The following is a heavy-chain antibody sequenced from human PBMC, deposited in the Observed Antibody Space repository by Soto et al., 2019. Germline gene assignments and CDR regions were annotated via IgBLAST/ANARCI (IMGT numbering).Heavy chain of an antibody. CDR3: ANLGEVATTDCYYYGMDV. V-gene: IGHV1-46*01. CDR1: GYTFTSYY. D-gene: IGHD5-12*01. CDR2: INPSGGST. Sequence: ASVKVSCKASGYTFTSYYMHWVRQAPGQGLEWMGIINPSGGSTSYAQKFQGRVTMTRDTSTSTVYMELSSLRSEDTAVYYCANLGEVATTDCYYYGMDVWGQGATVTVSS. J-gene: IGHJ6*02.